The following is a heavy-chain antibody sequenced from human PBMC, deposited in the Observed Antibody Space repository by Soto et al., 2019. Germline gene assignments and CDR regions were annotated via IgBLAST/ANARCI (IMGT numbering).Heavy chain of an antibody. CDR3: ARKGVAFEY. CDR1: GFTFSSYS. D-gene: IGHD3-3*01. CDR2: ISTTSSSI. Sequence: GWSLRLSCAASGFTFSSYSMNWVRQAPGKGLEWISYISTTSSSIYYADSVKGRFTISRDNAKNSLFLQMNSLRDEDTAVYYCARKGVAFEYWGEGALVTVSS. V-gene: IGHV3-48*02. J-gene: IGHJ4*02.